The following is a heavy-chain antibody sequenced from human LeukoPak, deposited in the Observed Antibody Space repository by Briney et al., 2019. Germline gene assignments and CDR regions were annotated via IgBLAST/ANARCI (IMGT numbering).Heavy chain of an antibody. Sequence: PGGSLRLSCAASGITFSDYGMHWVRQAPGKGLEWIGYIYYSGSTNYNPSLKSRVTISVDTSKNQFSLKLSSVTAADTAVYYCARERVAYSSGWYYFDYWGQGTLVTVSS. D-gene: IGHD6-19*01. CDR1: GITFSDYG. CDR2: IYYSGST. V-gene: IGHV4-59*01. CDR3: ARERVAYSSGWYYFDY. J-gene: IGHJ4*02.